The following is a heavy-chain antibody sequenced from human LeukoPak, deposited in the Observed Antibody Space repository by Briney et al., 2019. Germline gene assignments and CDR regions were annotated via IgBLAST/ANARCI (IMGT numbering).Heavy chain of an antibody. J-gene: IGHJ4*02. V-gene: IGHV1-2*02. CDR1: GYTFTGYY. D-gene: IGHD3-22*01. CDR2: INPSGGT. Sequence: ASVKVSCKASGYTFTGYYLHWVRQAPGQGLEWMGWINPSGGTNYAQKFQGRVTMTTDTSTSTAYMELRSLRSDDTAVYYCARYYDSSNYDHDFWGQGTLVTVSS. CDR3: ARYYDSSNYDHDF.